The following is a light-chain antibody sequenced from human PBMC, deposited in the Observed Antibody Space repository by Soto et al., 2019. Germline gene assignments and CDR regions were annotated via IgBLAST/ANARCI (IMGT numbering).Light chain of an antibody. J-gene: IGKJ1*01. CDR2: KAS. V-gene: IGKV1-5*03. Sequence: DIQMTQSPSTLSGSVGDRVTITCRASQTISSLLAWYQQKPGKAPKLLIYKASTLKSGVPSRFSGSGSGTEFTLTISSLQPDDFATYYCQHCNSYSEAFGQGTKVDI. CDR1: QTISSL. CDR3: QHCNSYSEA.